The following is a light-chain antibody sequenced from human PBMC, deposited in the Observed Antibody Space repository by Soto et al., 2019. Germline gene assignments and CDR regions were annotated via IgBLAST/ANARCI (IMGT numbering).Light chain of an antibody. CDR3: QQLNSYPLT. CDR1: QSISDT. J-gene: IGKJ4*01. Sequence: TQSPATLSVSPGGRATLSCRASQSISDTLAWYQQEPGKAPKLLIYAASTLQSGVPSRFSGGGSGTDFTLTISSLQPEDFATYYCQQLNSYPLTFGGGTTVEIK. CDR2: AAS. V-gene: IGKV1-9*01.